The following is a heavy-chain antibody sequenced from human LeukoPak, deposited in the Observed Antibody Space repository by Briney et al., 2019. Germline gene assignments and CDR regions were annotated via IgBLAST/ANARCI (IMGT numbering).Heavy chain of an antibody. CDR1: GYSISSGYY. J-gene: IGHJ5*01. Sequence: PSETLSLTCTVSGYSISSGYYWGWIRQPPGKGLEWIGSIYHSGNTYYNPSLKSRVTISVDTSKNQFSLKLSSVTAADTAVYYCARGSTVVTPLDSWGQGTLATVSS. D-gene: IGHD4-23*01. CDR3: ARGSTVVTPLDS. V-gene: IGHV4-38-2*02. CDR2: IYHSGNT.